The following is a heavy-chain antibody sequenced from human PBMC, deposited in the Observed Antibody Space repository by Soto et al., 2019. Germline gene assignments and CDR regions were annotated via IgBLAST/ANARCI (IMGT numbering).Heavy chain of an antibody. CDR1: GFTFSSYA. D-gene: IGHD6-13*01. Sequence: GGSLRLSCAASGFTFSSYAMHWVRQAPGKGLEWVAVISYDGSNKYYADSVKGRLTISRDNSKNTLYLQMNSLRAEDTAVYYCARAIPSLGRIAAAGIIPLFYYWGQGTLVTVSS. CDR2: ISYDGSNK. CDR3: ARAIPSLGRIAAAGIIPLFYY. J-gene: IGHJ4*02. V-gene: IGHV3-30-3*01.